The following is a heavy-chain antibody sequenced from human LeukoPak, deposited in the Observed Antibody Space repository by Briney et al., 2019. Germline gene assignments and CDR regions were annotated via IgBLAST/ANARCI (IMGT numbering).Heavy chain of an antibody. V-gene: IGHV1-69*13. CDR2: IIPIFGTA. CDR3: LLYVDIVATTLSDY. J-gene: IGHJ4*02. CDR1: GGTFSSYA. D-gene: IGHD5-12*01. Sequence: GASVKVSCKASGGTFSSYAISWVRQAPGQGLEWMGGIIPIFGTANYAQKFQGRVTITADESTSTAYMELSSLRSEDTAVYYCLLYVDIVATTLSDYWGQGTLVTVSS.